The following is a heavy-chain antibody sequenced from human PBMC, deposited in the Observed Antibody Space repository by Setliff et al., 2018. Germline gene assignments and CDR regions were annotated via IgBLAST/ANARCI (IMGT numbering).Heavy chain of an antibody. D-gene: IGHD6-13*01. CDR2: VSAYNGNT. CDR1: GYTFTSYG. Sequence: EASVKVSCKASGYTFTSYGISWVRQAPGQGLEWMGWVSAYNGNTNYAQKLQGRVTMTTDTSTSTAYMELRSLRSDDTAVYYCARVAAAGPSILYMDFWGKGTTVTVSS. V-gene: IGHV1-18*01. J-gene: IGHJ6*03. CDR3: ARVAAAGPSILYMDF.